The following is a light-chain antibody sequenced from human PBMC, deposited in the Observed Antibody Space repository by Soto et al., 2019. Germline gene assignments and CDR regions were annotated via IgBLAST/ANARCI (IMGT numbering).Light chain of an antibody. Sequence: VMAQAPAALSVSPGERATLSCRASQTINNNVAWYQLKDGQVPRLLIYGASTRAADIPARFSGSGSGTDFTLTISSLEPEDFAVYYCQQRSNWLTFGGGTKV. V-gene: IGKV3-11*01. J-gene: IGKJ4*01. CDR3: QQRSNWLT. CDR1: QTINNN. CDR2: GAS.